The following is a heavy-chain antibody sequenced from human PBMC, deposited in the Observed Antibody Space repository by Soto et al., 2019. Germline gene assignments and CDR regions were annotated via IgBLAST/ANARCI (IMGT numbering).Heavy chain of an antibody. V-gene: IGHV4-59*08. CDR2: IYYSGST. CDR1: AVSLIRCY. D-gene: IGHD2-2*01. J-gene: IGHJ6*03. CDR3: ARSTRYYYIEV. Sequence: SQTLSLTCTVSAVSLIRCYCSWFLHLPWKGLEWIGYIYYSGSTNYNPSLKSRVTISVDTSKNQFSLKLSSVTAADTAVDYCARSTRYYYIEVWGKGTTVNVSS.